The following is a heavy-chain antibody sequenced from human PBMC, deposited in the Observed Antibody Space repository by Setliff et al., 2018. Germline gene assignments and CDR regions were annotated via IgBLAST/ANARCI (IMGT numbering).Heavy chain of an antibody. D-gene: IGHD2-8*02. Sequence: PSETLSLTCTVSGGSISSGSYYWSWIRQPAGKGLAWSGHIYTSGSTNYNPSLKSRVTISVDTSKNQFSLKLSSVTAADTALYYCTVYNTGSSKDHYWGQGTPVTVSS. CDR1: GGSISSGSYY. CDR3: TVYNTGSSKDHY. J-gene: IGHJ4*02. V-gene: IGHV4-61*09. CDR2: IYTSGST.